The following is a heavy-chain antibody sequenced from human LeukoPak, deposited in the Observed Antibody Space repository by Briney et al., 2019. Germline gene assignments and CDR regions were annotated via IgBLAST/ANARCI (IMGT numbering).Heavy chain of an antibody. J-gene: IGHJ4*02. V-gene: IGHV4-34*01. CDR2: INHSGST. CDR3: ARFRIAVAGLDY. Sequence: SETLSLTCAVYGGSFSGYYWSWIRQPPGKGLGWIGKINHSGSTNYNPSLKSRVTISVDTSKNQFSLKLSSVTAADTAVYYCARFRIAVAGLDYWGQGTLVTVSS. CDR1: GGSFSGYY. D-gene: IGHD6-19*01.